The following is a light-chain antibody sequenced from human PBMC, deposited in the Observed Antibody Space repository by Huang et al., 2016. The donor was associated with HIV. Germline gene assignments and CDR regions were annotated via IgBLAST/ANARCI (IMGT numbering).Light chain of an antibody. CDR2: GVS. Sequence: EILMTQSPATLSVSPGDRVTLSCRASQTVNSNLAWYQQRRGQPPRLVIYGVSSRANGIPDRCSGSGSGTEFTLTISRLQSEDFAVYYCQQYNSWPPWAFGQGTTVEIK. V-gene: IGKV3-15*01. CDR1: QTVNSN. J-gene: IGKJ1*01. CDR3: QQYNSWPPWA.